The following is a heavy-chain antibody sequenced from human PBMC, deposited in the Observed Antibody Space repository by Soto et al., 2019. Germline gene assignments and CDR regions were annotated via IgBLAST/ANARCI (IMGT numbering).Heavy chain of an antibody. V-gene: IGHV4-39*01. CDR3: ARHPIGYPSYIQH. CDR2: IYYSGST. J-gene: IGHJ1*01. D-gene: IGHD2-15*01. Sequence: SETLSLTCTVSGGSISSSSYYWGWIRQPPGKGLEWIGSIYYSGSTYYNPSLKSRVTISVDTSKNQFSLKLSSVTAADTAVYYCARHPIGYPSYIQHSGQGTLVTVSS. CDR1: GGSISSSSYY.